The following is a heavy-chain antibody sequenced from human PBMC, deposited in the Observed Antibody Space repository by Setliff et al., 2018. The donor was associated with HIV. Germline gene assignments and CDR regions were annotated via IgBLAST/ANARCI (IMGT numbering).Heavy chain of an antibody. CDR1: GYTFTRYG. J-gene: IGHJ4*02. CDR3: ARVSMIKLGGVIVDAGY. CDR2: ISDDNGNT. Sequence: ASVKVSCKASGYTFTRYGISWVRQAPGQGLEWMGWISDDNGNTNYAQKLQGRVTMTTDTSTSTAYMQLRSLRSDDTDVYYCARVSMIKLGGVIVDAGYLGQGTLVTVSS. D-gene: IGHD3-16*02. V-gene: IGHV1-18*01.